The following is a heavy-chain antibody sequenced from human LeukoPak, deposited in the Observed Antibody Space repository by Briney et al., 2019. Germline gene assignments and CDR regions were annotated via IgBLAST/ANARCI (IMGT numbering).Heavy chain of an antibody. J-gene: IGHJ4*02. CDR1: GYSISSGYY. V-gene: IGHV4-38-2*02. CDR3: ARDLGIAARPDY. D-gene: IGHD6-6*01. CDR2: IYHSGST. Sequence: SETLSLTCTVSGYSISSGYYWGWIRQPPGKGLEWIGSIYHSGSTYYNPSLKSRVTISVDTSKNQFSLKLNSVTAADTAVYYCARDLGIAARPDYWGQGTLVTVSS.